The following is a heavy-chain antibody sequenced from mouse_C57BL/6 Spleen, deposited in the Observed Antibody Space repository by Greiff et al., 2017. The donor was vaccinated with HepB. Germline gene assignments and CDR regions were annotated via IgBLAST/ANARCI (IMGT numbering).Heavy chain of an antibody. J-gene: IGHJ4*01. CDR3: ARGLHYYGSSSYAMDY. D-gene: IGHD1-1*01. Sequence: QVQLQQPGTELVKPGASVKLSCKASGYTFTSYWMHWVKQRPGQGLEWIGNINPSNGGTNYNEKFKSKATLTVDKSSSTAYMQLSSLTSEDSAVYYCARGLHYYGSSSYAMDYWGQGTSVTVSS. CDR2: INPSNGGT. CDR1: GYTFTSYW. V-gene: IGHV1-53*01.